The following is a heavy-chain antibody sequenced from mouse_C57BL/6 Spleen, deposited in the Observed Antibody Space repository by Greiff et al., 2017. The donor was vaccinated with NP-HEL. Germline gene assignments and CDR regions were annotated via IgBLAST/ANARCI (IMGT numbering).Heavy chain of an antibody. J-gene: IGHJ3*01. D-gene: IGHD1-1*01. Sequence: EVKLQESGGGLVKPGGSLKLSCAASGFTFSDYGMHWVRQAPEKGLEWVAYISSGSSTIYYADTVKGRFTISRDNAKNTLFLQMTSLRSEDTAMYYCARSYYYGSSHWGQGTLVTVSA. V-gene: IGHV5-17*01. CDR3: ARSYYYGSSH. CDR2: ISSGSSTI. CDR1: GFTFSDYG.